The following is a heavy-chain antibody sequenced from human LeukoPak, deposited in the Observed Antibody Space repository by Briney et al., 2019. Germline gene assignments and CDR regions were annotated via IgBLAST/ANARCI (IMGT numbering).Heavy chain of an antibody. V-gene: IGHV3-7*03. CDR1: GFPFSSYW. CDR3: ARYSSSWYYYYYGMDV. D-gene: IGHD6-13*01. Sequence: GGSLRLSCVASGFPFSSYWMTWVRQAPGKGLEWVANIKQDGSEKYYVDSVKGRFTISRDNAKNSLYLQMNSLRAEDTAVYYCARYSSSWYYYYYGMDVWGQGTTVTVSS. CDR2: IKQDGSEK. J-gene: IGHJ6*02.